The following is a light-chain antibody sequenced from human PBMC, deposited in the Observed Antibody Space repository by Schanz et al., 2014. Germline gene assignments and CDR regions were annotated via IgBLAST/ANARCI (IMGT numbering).Light chain of an antibody. Sequence: EIVLTQSPATLSLSPGERATLSCRASQSVSSYLAWYQQKPGQAPRLLIYGASTRATGIPARFSGSGSGTEFTLTIISLQSEDVAVYYCQQHSKWPRLTFGGGTKVEIK. CDR3: QQHSKWPRLT. CDR2: GAS. J-gene: IGKJ4*01. V-gene: IGKV3-15*01. CDR1: QSVSSY.